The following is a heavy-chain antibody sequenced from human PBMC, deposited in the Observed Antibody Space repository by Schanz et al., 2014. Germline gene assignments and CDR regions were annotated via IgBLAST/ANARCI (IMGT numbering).Heavy chain of an antibody. CDR1: GFTFSNYA. V-gene: IGHV3-21*01. D-gene: IGHD6-13*01. J-gene: IGHJ6*02. Sequence: EVQLLESGGGLVRPGGSLRLSCAASGFTFSNYAMSWVRQAPGKGLEWVSSISSSSSYIYYADSVKGRFTISRDNAKNSLYLQMNSLRAEDTAVYYCARVRRRIATPSAPSFRNYYYYAMDVWGQGTTVTVSS. CDR3: ARVRRRIATPSAPSFRNYYYYAMDV. CDR2: ISSSSSYI.